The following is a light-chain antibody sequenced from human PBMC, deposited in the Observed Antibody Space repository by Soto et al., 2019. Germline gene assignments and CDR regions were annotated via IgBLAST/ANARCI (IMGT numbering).Light chain of an antibody. Sequence: DIQMTQSPSSLSASVGDRVTITCRASQSIGTYLNCYQQKPGKAPNLLIYAASSLQTGVTTRISGSGSGTDFTLTISSLQPEDFATYYRQERYSPLLFAFDAGATVYIK. CDR2: AAS. CDR1: QSIGTY. V-gene: IGKV1-39*01. CDR3: QERYSPLLFA. J-gene: IGKJ3*01.